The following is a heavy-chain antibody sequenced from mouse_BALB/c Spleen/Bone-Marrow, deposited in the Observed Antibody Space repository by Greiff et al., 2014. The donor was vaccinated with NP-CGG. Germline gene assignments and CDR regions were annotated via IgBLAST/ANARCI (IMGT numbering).Heavy chain of an antibody. Sequence: EVQLVESGPSLVKPSQTLSLTCSVTGDSITSGYWNWIRKFPGNKLEYMGYISYSGSTYYNPSLKSRISITRDTSKNQYYPQLNSVTTEDTATYYCARYYGSTYGYYFDYWGQGTTLTVSS. CDR1: GDSITSGY. D-gene: IGHD1-1*01. V-gene: IGHV3-8*02. J-gene: IGHJ2*01. CDR3: ARYYGSTYGYYFDY. CDR2: ISYSGST.